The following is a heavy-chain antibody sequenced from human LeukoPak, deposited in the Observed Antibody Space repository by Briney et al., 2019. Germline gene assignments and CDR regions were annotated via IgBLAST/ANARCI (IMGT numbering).Heavy chain of an antibody. D-gene: IGHD3-16*01. CDR1: GGSFSGYY. J-gene: IGHJ3*02. CDR2: INHSGST. CDR3: ARVMIPGAFDI. Sequence: SETLSLTCAVYGGSFSGYYWSWIRQPPGKGLEWIGEINHSGSTNYNPPLKSRVTISVDTSKNQFSLRLSSVTAADTAVYYCARVMIPGAFDIWGQGTMVTVSS. V-gene: IGHV4-34*01.